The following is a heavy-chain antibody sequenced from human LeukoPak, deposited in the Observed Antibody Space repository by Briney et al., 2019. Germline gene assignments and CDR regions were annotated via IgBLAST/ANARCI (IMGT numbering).Heavy chain of an antibody. CDR3: TRPNGDGYSASEDY. V-gene: IGHV3-73*01. J-gene: IGHJ4*02. D-gene: IGHD5-24*01. CDR2: IRSKTNNYAT. Sequence: GGSLRLSCAASGFTFSGSAMHWVRKASGKGLEWVGRIRSKTNNYATAYAASVRGRFTISRDDSKNTAYLQMNSLKTEDTAVYYCTRPNGDGYSASEDYWGQGTLVTVSS. CDR1: GFTFSGSA.